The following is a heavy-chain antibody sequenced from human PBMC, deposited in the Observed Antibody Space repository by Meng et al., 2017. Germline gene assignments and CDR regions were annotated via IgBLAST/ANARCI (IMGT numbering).Heavy chain of an antibody. D-gene: IGHD6-25*01. Sequence: VNVLKAGAEVKKPGASVKVSCKPSGYNFPDYYIHWVRRAPGQGLEWMGRINPKSGDTHYAQKFQARVTMTGDTSISTAYMELSGLRSDDTAMYYCARDEDISAAGKLFGDYWGQGTLVTVSS. J-gene: IGHJ4*02. CDR2: INPKSGDT. V-gene: IGHV1-2*06. CDR1: GYNFPDYY. CDR3: ARDEDISAAGKLFGDY.